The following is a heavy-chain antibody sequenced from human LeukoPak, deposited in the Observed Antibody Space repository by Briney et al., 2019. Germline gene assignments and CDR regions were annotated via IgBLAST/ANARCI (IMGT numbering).Heavy chain of an antibody. CDR3: ARVEYSSSPSEKIYYYYYMDV. D-gene: IGHD6-6*01. J-gene: IGHJ6*03. Sequence: SETLSLTCTVSGGSISSYYWSWIRQPPGKGLEWIGYIYYSGSTNYNPSLKSRVTISVDTSKNQFSLKLSSVTAADTAVYYCARVEYSSSPSEKIYYYYYMDVGGKGTTVTVSS. CDR2: IYYSGST. V-gene: IGHV4-59*01. CDR1: GGSISSYY.